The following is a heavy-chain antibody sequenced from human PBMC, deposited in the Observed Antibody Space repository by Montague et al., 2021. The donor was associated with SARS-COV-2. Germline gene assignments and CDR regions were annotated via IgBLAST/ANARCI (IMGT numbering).Heavy chain of an antibody. Sequence: CAISGDSVSSHSATWNWVRQSPSRVLEWLGRTYYRPKWYNDYAVSVRGRVTINPDTSKNQFSLQLNSVTPEDTAIYYCTSGREGNYNVMDVWGQGTTVTVSS. CDR3: TSGREGNYNVMDV. D-gene: IGHD1-1*01. V-gene: IGHV6-1*01. CDR1: GDSVSSHSAT. CDR2: TYYRPKWYN. J-gene: IGHJ6*02.